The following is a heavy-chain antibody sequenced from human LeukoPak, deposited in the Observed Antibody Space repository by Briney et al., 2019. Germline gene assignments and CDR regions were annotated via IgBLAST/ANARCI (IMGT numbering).Heavy chain of an antibody. CDR2: INHTGST. V-gene: IGHV4-34*01. D-gene: IGHD3-3*01. J-gene: IGHJ6*02. Sequence: SETLSLTCAVYGGSFSSYYWGWIRQPPGKGLEWIGEINHTGSTNYNPSLKSRVTISVDTSKNQFSLKLSSVTAADTAVYYRARGVWSGYYYYYYGMDVWGQGTTVTVSS. CDR1: GGSFSSYY. CDR3: ARGVWSGYYYYYYGMDV.